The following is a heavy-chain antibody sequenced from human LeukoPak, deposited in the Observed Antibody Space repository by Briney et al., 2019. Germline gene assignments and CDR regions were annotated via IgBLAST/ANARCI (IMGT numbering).Heavy chain of an antibody. J-gene: IGHJ4*02. CDR3: ARGHGSRGSEGILDY. CDR1: GGSFSGYY. CDR2: INHSGST. Sequence: PSKTLSLTCAVYGGSFSGYYWSWIRQPPGKGLEWIGEINHSGSTNYNPSLKSRVTISVDTSRNQISLKWSSVTAADTAVYYCARGHGSRGSEGILDYWGQGTLVTVSS. V-gene: IGHV4-34*01. D-gene: IGHD5-12*01.